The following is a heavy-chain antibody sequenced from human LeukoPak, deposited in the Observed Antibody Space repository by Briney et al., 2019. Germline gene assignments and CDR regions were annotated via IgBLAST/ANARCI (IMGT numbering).Heavy chain of an antibody. J-gene: IGHJ4*02. Sequence: GGSLRLSCAASGFTFSSYGMHWVRQAPGKGLEWVAVISYDGSNKYYADSVKGRFTISRDNSKNTLYLQMNSLRAEDTAVYYCAKVTTSVSPSDYWGQGTLVTVSS. V-gene: IGHV3-30*18. CDR2: ISYDGSNK. CDR1: GFTFSSYG. CDR3: AKVTTSVSPSDY. D-gene: IGHD4-11*01.